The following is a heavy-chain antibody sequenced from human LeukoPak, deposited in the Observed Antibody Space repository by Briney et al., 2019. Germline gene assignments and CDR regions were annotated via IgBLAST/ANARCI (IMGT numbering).Heavy chain of an antibody. D-gene: IGHD3-9*01. Sequence: ASVKVSCKASGYTFTGYYMHWVRQAPAQGLEWMGRINPNSGGTTYAQKFQGRVTMTRDTSISTAYMELSRLRSDDTGVYYCARDRNDILTGYYKNAFEIWGQGAMVTVSS. V-gene: IGHV1-2*05. CDR2: INPNSGGT. CDR3: ARDRNDILTGYYKNAFEI. CDR1: GYTFTGYY. J-gene: IGHJ3*02.